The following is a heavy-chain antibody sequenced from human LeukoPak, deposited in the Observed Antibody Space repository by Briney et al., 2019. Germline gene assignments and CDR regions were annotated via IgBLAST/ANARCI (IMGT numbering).Heavy chain of an antibody. CDR3: AKMKGHPLPKYYMDV. Sequence: TGGSLRLSCAASGFTLSSYAMSWVRRTPGKGLEWVSGISGSGDNTLYADSVKGRFTISRDNSKNTLYLEMNSLRAEDTAIYYCAKMKGHPLPKYYMDVWGQGTTVTVSS. V-gene: IGHV3-23*01. J-gene: IGHJ6*01. CDR1: GFTLSSYA. D-gene: IGHD1-26*01. CDR2: ISGSGDNT.